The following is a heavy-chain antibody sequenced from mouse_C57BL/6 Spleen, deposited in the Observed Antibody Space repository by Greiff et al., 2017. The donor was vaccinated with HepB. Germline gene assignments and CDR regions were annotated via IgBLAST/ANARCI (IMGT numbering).Heavy chain of an antibody. CDR2: IHPNSGST. V-gene: IGHV1-64*01. D-gene: IGHD4-1*01. CDR3: ARANWVAWFAY. Sequence: QVQLQQSGAELVKPGASVKLSCKASGYTFTSYWMHWVKQRPGQGLEWIGMIHPNSGSTNYNEKFKSKATLTVDKSSSTAYMQLSSLTSEDSAVYYCARANWVAWFAYWGQGTLVTVSA. CDR1: GYTFTSYW. J-gene: IGHJ3*01.